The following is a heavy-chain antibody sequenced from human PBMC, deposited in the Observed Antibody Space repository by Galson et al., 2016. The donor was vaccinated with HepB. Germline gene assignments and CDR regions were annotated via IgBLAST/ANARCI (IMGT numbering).Heavy chain of an antibody. V-gene: IGHV3-23*01. CDR3: ARFTQEWLDRVYYSDY. CDR1: GFTFGRYA. CDR2: ISGDGGST. D-gene: IGHD6-19*01. J-gene: IGHJ4*02. Sequence: SLRLSCAASGFTFGRYAMSWVRQAPGTGLEWVSAISGDGGSTYYAGSVPGRFTSSRDRSTNTMYLQMNSLRTDDTAVYYCARFTQEWLDRVYYSDYWGQGTLVTVSS.